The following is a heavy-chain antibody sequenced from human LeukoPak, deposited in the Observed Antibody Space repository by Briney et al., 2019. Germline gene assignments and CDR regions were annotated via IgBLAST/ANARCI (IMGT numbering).Heavy chain of an antibody. Sequence: GGSLRLSCAASGFIFSNYNFNWVRQAPGKGLEWVSSISGGSTYIYYADSVRGRFTISRDNASNSVYLQMNTLRGEDTAVYYCARDDVTTNGGVIADSRLFDMWGQGTMVTVSS. V-gene: IGHV3-21*01. CDR2: ISGGSTYI. J-gene: IGHJ3*02. D-gene: IGHD2-8*02. CDR3: ARDDVTTNGGVIADSRLFDM. CDR1: GFIFSNYN.